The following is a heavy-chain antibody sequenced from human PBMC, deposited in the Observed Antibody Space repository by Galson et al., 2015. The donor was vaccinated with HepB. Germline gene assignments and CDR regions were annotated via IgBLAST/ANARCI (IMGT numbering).Heavy chain of an antibody. Sequence: SETLSLTCAVSGGSISSSNWWSWVRQPPGKGLEWIGEIYHSGSTNYNPSLKSRVTISVDKSKNQFSLKLSSVTAADTAVYYCAREGIGGSSWYRVDYWGQGTLVTVSS. V-gene: IGHV4-4*02. CDR3: AREGIGGSSWYRVDY. D-gene: IGHD6-13*01. CDR1: GGSISSSNW. CDR2: IYHSGST. J-gene: IGHJ4*02.